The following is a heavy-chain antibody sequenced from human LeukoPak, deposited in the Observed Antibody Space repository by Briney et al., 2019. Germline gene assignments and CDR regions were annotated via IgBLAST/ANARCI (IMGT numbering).Heavy chain of an antibody. CDR2: IIPIFGTA. CDR3: AVYSGYDYIQFDY. D-gene: IGHD5-12*01. CDR1: GGTFSSYA. J-gene: IGHJ4*02. Sequence: SVKASCKASGGTFSSYAISWVRQAPGQGLEWMGGIIPIFGTANYAQKFQGRVTITTDESTSTAYMELSSLRSEDTAVYYCAVYSGYDYIQFDYWGQGTLVTVSS. V-gene: IGHV1-69*05.